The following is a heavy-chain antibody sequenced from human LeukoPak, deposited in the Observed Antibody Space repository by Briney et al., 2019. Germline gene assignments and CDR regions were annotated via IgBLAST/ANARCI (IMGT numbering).Heavy chain of an antibody. Sequence: SETLSLTCTVSGGSISSYYWSWIRQPPGKGLEWIGYIYYSGSTNYNPSLKSRVTISVDTSKDQFSLKLSSVTAADTAVYYCARHFFDDSSGSDYWGQGTLVTVSS. J-gene: IGHJ4*02. CDR3: ARHFFDDSSGSDY. V-gene: IGHV4-59*08. D-gene: IGHD3-22*01. CDR2: IYYSGST. CDR1: GGSISSYY.